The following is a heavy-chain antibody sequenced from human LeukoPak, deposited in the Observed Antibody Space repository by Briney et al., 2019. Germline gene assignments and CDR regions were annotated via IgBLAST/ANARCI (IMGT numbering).Heavy chain of an antibody. Sequence: ASVKVSCKASGYTFIGYYVHWVLQAPGQGLEWMGRIDPKNGGTSYAQKFQGRVTMTRDTSITTAYMDLSSLRSDDTAVYYCVRDSMVSADYWGQGTLVTVSS. CDR2: IDPKNGGT. V-gene: IGHV1-2*06. CDR3: VRDSMVSADY. D-gene: IGHD3-10*01. CDR1: GYTFIGYY. J-gene: IGHJ4*02.